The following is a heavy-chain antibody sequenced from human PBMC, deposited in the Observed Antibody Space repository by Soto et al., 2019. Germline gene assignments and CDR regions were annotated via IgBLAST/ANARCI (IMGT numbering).Heavy chain of an antibody. Sequence: QVQLVESGGGVVQPGRSLRLSCAASGFTFSSYGMHWVRQAPSKGLEWVAVISYNGSNKYYADSVKGRFTISRDNSKNTLYLQMNSLRAEDTAVYYCAKVFGSVATAYYYYYMDVWGKGTTVTVSS. CDR3: AKVFGSVATAYYYYYMDV. CDR2: ISYNGSNK. CDR1: GFTFSSYG. D-gene: IGHD5-12*01. V-gene: IGHV3-30*18. J-gene: IGHJ6*03.